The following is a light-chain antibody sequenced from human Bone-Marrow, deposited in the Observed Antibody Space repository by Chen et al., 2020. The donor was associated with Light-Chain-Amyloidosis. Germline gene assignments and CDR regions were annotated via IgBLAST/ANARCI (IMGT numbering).Light chain of an antibody. CDR3: QVLDSRSDRVV. CDR1: NIGSTS. CDR2: DDS. J-gene: IGLJ2*01. V-gene: IGLV3-21*02. Sequence: SYVLTQPSSVSVAPGQTATIACGGNNIGSTSVHWYQQTPGQAPLLVVYDDSDRPSGIPERFSGSNSGNMATLTITRVEAGDEADYFCQVLDSRSDRVVFGGGTKLTVL.